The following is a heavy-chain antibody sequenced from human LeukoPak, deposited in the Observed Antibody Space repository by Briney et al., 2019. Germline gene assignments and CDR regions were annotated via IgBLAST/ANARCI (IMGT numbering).Heavy chain of an antibody. CDR2: ISGRGGTI. J-gene: IGHJ4*02. V-gene: IGHV3-48*03. CDR1: GFTFSSYE. D-gene: IGHD6-19*01. Sequence: PGGSLRLSCEASGFTFSSYEMNWVRQAPGKGLEWVSYISGRGGTIYYADSVKGRFTISRDNAKNSLSLQMNSLRAEDTALYYCARDLAGPFDYWGQGTLVTVSS. CDR3: ARDLAGPFDY.